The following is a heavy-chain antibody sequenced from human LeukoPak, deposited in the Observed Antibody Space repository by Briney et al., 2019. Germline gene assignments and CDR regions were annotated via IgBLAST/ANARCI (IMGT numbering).Heavy chain of an antibody. CDR1: GYTFTGYY. J-gene: IGHJ6*02. V-gene: IGHV1-2*02. Sequence: ASVKVSCKASGYTFTGYYMHWVRQAHGQGLEWMGWINPNSGGTNYAQKFQGRVTMTRDTSISTAYMELSRLRSDDTAVYYCARFSPDYGGRHYYYYYGMDVWGQGTTVTVSS. D-gene: IGHD4-17*01. CDR2: INPNSGGT. CDR3: ARFSPDYGGRHYYYYYGMDV.